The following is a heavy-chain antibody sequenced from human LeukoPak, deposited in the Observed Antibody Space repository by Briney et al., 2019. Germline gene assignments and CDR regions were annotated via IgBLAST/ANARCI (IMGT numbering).Heavy chain of an antibody. CDR2: IYYSGST. V-gene: IGHV4-59*01. Sequence: PSETLSLTCTVSGVSISSFYWRWIRQPPGQGLEWFGYIYYSGSTNYNPSLKSRVTISVDTSKNQFSLKLSSVTAADTAVYYCARVVYGDYVRGAFDIWGQGTMVTVSS. CDR3: ARVVYGDYVRGAFDI. J-gene: IGHJ3*02. CDR1: GVSISSFY. D-gene: IGHD4-17*01.